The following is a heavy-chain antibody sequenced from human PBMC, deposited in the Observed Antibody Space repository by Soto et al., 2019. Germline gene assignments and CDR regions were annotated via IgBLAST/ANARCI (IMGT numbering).Heavy chain of an antibody. J-gene: IGHJ4*02. D-gene: IGHD2-15*01. Sequence: SETLSLTCTVSGGSIYRSGYYWGWIRQPPGRGLEWIGNIDYNGVTYSNPSLKSRVTISRETSKNQFSLKLTSVTAADTALYYCGKVLVGATGHTDSDSWGEGTLVTVSS. CDR2: IDYNGVT. V-gene: IGHV4-39*01. CDR1: GGSIYRSGYY. CDR3: GKVLVGATGHTDSDS.